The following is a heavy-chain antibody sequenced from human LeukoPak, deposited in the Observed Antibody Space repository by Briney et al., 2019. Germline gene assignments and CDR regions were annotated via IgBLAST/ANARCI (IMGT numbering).Heavy chain of an antibody. D-gene: IGHD6-19*01. Sequence: ASVKVSCKVSGYTLTELSMHWVRQAPGKGLEWMEGFDPEDGEIIYAQKFQGRVTMTEDTSTDTAYMELSSLRSEDTAVYYCATLSVGGWYRSFDYWGQGTLVTVSS. CDR3: ATLSVGGWYRSFDY. CDR1: GYTLTELS. J-gene: IGHJ4*02. CDR2: FDPEDGEI. V-gene: IGHV1-24*01.